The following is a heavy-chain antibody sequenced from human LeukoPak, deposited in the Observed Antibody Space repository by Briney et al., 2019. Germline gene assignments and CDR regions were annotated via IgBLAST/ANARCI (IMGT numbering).Heavy chain of an antibody. CDR3: ARVEQLVPNYFDY. J-gene: IGHJ4*02. Sequence: PSETLSLTCTVSGGSISSSSYYWGWIRQPPGKGLEWIGSIYYSGSTYYNPSLKSRVTISVDTSKSQFSLKLSSVTAADTAVYYCARVEQLVPNYFDYWGQGTLVTVSS. CDR2: IYYSGST. V-gene: IGHV4-39*07. CDR1: GGSISSSSYY. D-gene: IGHD6-13*01.